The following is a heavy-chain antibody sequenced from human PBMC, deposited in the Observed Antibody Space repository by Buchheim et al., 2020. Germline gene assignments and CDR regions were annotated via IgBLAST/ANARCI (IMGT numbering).Heavy chain of an antibody. CDR1: GGSISSSSYY. D-gene: IGHD3-10*01. J-gene: IGHJ6*02. V-gene: IGHV4-39*01. CDR3: ARHYYGSRYYYYGMDV. CDR2: IYYSGST. Sequence: QLQLQESGPGLVKPSETLSLTCTVSGGSISSSSYYWGWIRQPPGKGLEWIGSIYYSGSTYYNPSLKSRVTISVDTSKNKFSLKLSSVTAADTAVYYCARHYYGSRYYYYGMDVWGQGTT.